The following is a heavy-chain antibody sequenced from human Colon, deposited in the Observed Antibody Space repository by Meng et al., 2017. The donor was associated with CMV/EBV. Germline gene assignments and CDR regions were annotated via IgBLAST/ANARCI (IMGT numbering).Heavy chain of an antibody. J-gene: IGHJ4*02. Sequence: GGSLRLSCAASGFTFSSYSMNWVRQAPGKGLEWVSSISSSSYIYYADSVKGRFTISRDNAKNSLYLQMNSLRAEDTAVYYCAREPEWEPYPDYWGQGTLVTVSS. V-gene: IGHV3-21*01. D-gene: IGHD1-26*01. CDR1: GFTFSSYS. CDR2: ISSSSYI. CDR3: AREPEWEPYPDY.